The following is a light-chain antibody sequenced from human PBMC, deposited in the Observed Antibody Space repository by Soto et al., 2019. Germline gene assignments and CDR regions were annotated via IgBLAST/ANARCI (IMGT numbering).Light chain of an antibody. CDR3: QQYGSSPYT. V-gene: IGKV3-20*01. Sequence: EIVLTQSPGTLSLSPGERATLSCRASQSVSSSYLAWYQQKPGQAPRLLIYDASSRATGIPDRFSGSGSGTDFTFTISRLEPEDFAVYYCQQYGSSPYTFGQGTKVDIK. CDR1: QSVSSSY. J-gene: IGKJ2*01. CDR2: DAS.